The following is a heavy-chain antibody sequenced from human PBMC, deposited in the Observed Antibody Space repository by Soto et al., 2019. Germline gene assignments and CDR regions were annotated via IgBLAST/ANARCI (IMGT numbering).Heavy chain of an antibody. CDR3: AGSDITVTTFHWFDP. J-gene: IGHJ5*02. CDR2: IIPIFGTA. D-gene: IGHD4-4*01. Sequence: GASVKVSCKASGGTFSSYAISWVRQAPGQGLEWMGGIIPIFGTANYAQKFQGRVTITADESTSTAYMELSSLRSEDTAVYYCAGSDITVTTFHWFDPWGQGTLVTVSS. CDR1: GGTFSSYA. V-gene: IGHV1-69*13.